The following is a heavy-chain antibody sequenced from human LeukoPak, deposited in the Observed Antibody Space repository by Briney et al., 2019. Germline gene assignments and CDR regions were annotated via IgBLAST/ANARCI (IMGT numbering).Heavy chain of an antibody. D-gene: IGHD2-15*01. CDR3: ARAAEVVTALFDS. V-gene: IGHV1-2*02. CDR1: GYTFTGYY. J-gene: IGHJ4*02. Sequence: GASVKVSCKASGYTFTGYYMHWVRQAPGQGLEWMGWINPNSGGTNYAQKFQGRVTMTRDTSTSTAYMELSRLRSDDTAVYYCARAAEVVTALFDSWGQGTLVPVSS. CDR2: INPNSGGT.